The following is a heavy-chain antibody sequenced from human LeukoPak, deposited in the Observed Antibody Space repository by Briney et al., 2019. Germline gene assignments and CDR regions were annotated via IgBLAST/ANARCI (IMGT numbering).Heavy chain of an antibody. CDR3: AKDLYRVGGSGSYYNLARGDI. J-gene: IGHJ3*02. CDR2: ISGRGGST. D-gene: IGHD3-10*01. Sequence: PGGSLRLSCAASGFTFSNYAMSWVRQAPGKGLEWVSGISGSGGITSISGRGGSTYYADSVKGRFTISRDNSKKTLYLQMNSLRAEDTAVYYCAKDLYRVGGSGSYYNLARGDIWGQGTMVTVSS. V-gene: IGHV3-23*01. CDR1: GFTFSNYA.